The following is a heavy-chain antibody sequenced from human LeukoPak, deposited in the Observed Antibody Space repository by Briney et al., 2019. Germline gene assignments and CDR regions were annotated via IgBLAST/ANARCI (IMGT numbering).Heavy chain of an antibody. J-gene: IGHJ4*02. CDR1: GYTFTSYG. V-gene: IGHV1-18*01. CDR3: ARDLYYDFWSGYYGGTPLDY. CDR2: ISAYNGNT. Sequence: ASVKVSCKASGYTFTSYGISWVRQAPGQGLEWMGWISAYNGNTNYAQKLQGRVTMTTDTSTSTAYMELSSLRSEDTAVYYCARDLYYDFWSGYYGGTPLDYWGQGTLVTVSS. D-gene: IGHD3-3*01.